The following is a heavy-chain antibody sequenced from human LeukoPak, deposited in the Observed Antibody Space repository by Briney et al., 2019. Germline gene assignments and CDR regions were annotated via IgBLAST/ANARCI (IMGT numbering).Heavy chain of an antibody. CDR2: ISSNGGST. V-gene: IGHV3-64*01. J-gene: IGHJ3*02. CDR1: GFTFSSYA. Sequence: GGSLRLSCAASGFTFSSYAMHWVRQAPGKGLEYVSAISSNGGSTYYANSVKGRFTISRDNSKNTLYLQMSSLRSEDTAVYYCARDRFKYYDSSGYWADAFDIWGQGTMVTVSS. D-gene: IGHD3-22*01. CDR3: ARDRFKYYDSSGYWADAFDI.